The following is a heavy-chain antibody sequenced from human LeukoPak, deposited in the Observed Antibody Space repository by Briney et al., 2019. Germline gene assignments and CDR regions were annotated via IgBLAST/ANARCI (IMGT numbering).Heavy chain of an antibody. CDR3: ARDSDGGKVAFDY. D-gene: IGHD4-23*01. Sequence: SGGSLRLSCAASGFTFSSYWMSWVRQAPGKGLEWVANIKQDGSEKYYVDSVKGRFTISRDNAKNSLYLQMNSLRAEDTAAYYCARDSDGGKVAFDYWGQGTLVTVSS. V-gene: IGHV3-7*01. CDR1: GFTFSSYW. CDR2: IKQDGSEK. J-gene: IGHJ4*02.